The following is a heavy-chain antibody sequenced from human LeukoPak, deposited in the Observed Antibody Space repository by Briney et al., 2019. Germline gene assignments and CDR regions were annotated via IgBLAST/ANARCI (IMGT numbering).Heavy chain of an antibody. Sequence: GGSLRLSCAASGFTFNNYAMAWVRQAPGKGLVWGSTISADGGTTYYPDSVKGRFTISRDDSKNTLFLQMNSLRADDTAVYYCARHGGYFGSGREYYFDHWGQGTLVSVSA. J-gene: IGHJ4*02. CDR3: ARHGGYFGSGREYYFDH. V-gene: IGHV3-23*01. CDR2: ISADGGTT. D-gene: IGHD3-10*01. CDR1: GFTFNNYA.